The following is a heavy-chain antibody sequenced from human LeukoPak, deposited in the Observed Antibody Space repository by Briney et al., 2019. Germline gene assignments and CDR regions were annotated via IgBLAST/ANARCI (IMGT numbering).Heavy chain of an antibody. CDR3: ARDAGYSFDY. CDR1: GFTFSSYW. CDR2: INHNGNVN. D-gene: IGHD3-22*01. Sequence: GGSLRLSCAASGFTFSSYWMNWARQAPGKGLEWVASINHNGNVNYYVDSVKGRFTISRDNAKNSLYLQMSNLRAEDTAVYYCARDAGYSFDYWGQGTLVTVSS. J-gene: IGHJ4*02. V-gene: IGHV3-7*03.